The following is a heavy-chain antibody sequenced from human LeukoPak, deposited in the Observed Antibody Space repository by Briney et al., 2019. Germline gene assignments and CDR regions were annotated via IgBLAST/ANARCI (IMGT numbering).Heavy chain of an antibody. J-gene: IGHJ4*02. D-gene: IGHD3-10*01. CDR1: GFTFSSYS. V-gene: IGHV3-48*01. CDR3: AAQSGSGSNYPDY. Sequence: PGGSLRLSCAASGFTFSSYSMNWVRQAPGKGLEWISYISSGSSAIYYADSEKGRFTISRDNAKNSLYLQTNSLRAEDTAVYYCAAQSGSGSNYPDYWGQGTLVTVSS. CDR2: ISSGSSAI.